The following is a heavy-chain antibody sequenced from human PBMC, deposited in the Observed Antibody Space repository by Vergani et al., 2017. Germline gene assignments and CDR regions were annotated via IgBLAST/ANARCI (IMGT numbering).Heavy chain of an antibody. CDR2: IYSTGST. J-gene: IGHJ4*02. CDR3: ARMGGXDEGDAFRIGYFDS. Sequence: QVQLQESGPGLVKPSQTLSLTCSVSGDSISSGVYYWIWIRQPPGKGLEWIGYIYSTGSTHHNPSLRRRINMSVDTSKNQFSLKLNSVTAADTAMYYCARMGGXDEGDAFRIGYFDSWGPGILVTVSS. D-gene: IGHD5-12*01. CDR1: GDSISSGVYY. V-gene: IGHV4-31*03.